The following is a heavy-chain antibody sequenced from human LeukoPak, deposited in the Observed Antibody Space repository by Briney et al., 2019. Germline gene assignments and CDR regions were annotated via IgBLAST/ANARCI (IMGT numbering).Heavy chain of an antibody. CDR1: GGSISSGVYY. CDR2: IYYSGGT. V-gene: IGHV4-31*03. D-gene: IGHD1-26*01. Sequence: SETLSLTCSVSGGSISSGVYYWSWIRQHPGKGLEWIGYIYYSGGTYYNPSLKSRVTISVDTSKNQFSLNLSSVTAADTAVYHCARCGGSQSYYGMDVWGQGTTVTVSS. J-gene: IGHJ6*02. CDR3: ARCGGSQSYYGMDV.